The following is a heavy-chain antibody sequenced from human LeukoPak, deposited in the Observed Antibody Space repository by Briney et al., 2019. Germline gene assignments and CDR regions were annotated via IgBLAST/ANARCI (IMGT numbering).Heavy chain of an antibody. V-gene: IGHV3-30*03. D-gene: IGHD6-13*01. CDR3: ARAPGSSSSWSYFDF. Sequence: PGGSLRLSCAASGFTFSSYGMHWVRQAPGKGLEWVAVISYDGSNKYYADSVKGRFTISRDNSKNTLYLQMNSLRAEDTAVYYCARAPGSSSSWSYFDFWGQGTLVTVSS. CDR1: GFTFSSYG. J-gene: IGHJ4*02. CDR2: ISYDGSNK.